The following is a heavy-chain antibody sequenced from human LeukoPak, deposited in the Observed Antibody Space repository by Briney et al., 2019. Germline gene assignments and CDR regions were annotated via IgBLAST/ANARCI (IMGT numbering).Heavy chain of an antibody. V-gene: IGHV4-39*01. Sequence: SETLSLTCTVSGGSISSSSYYWGWIRQPPGKGLEWIGCIYSSGSTYYNPSLMGRVTISVDTSKSQFSLKLSSVTAADTAVYYCARLGGSGDTFGIWGQGTMVTVSS. CDR1: GGSISSSSYY. CDR2: IYSSGST. J-gene: IGHJ3*02. CDR3: ARLGGSGDTFGI. D-gene: IGHD3-10*01.